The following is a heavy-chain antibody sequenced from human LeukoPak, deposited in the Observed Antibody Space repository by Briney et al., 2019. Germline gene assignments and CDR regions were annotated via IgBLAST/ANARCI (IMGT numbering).Heavy chain of an antibody. V-gene: IGHV4-34*01. CDR3: ARGRSTYYDILTGCLLDY. CDR1: GGSFSGCY. J-gene: IGHJ4*02. Sequence: SETLSLTCAVYGGSFSGCYWSWIRQPPGKGLEWIGEINHSGSTNYNPSLKSRVAISVDTSKNQFSLKLSSVTAADTAVYYCARGRSTYYDILTGCLLDYWGQGTLVTVSS. D-gene: IGHD3-9*01. CDR2: INHSGST.